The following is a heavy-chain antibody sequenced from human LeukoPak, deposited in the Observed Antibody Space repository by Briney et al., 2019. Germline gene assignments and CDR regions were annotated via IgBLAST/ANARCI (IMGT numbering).Heavy chain of an antibody. J-gene: IGHJ5*02. CDR3: ARARAGSTSITEFDP. D-gene: IGHD6-13*01. Sequence: GGSLRLSCEASGFTFSSYSMNWVRQAPGKGLEWVSYISSSGRTKYYADSVKGRFTVSGDNAKNTLYLQMSNLRAEDTAVYYCARARAGSTSITEFDPWGQGTLVTVSS. CDR1: GFTFSSYS. CDR2: ISSSGRTK. V-gene: IGHV3-48*01.